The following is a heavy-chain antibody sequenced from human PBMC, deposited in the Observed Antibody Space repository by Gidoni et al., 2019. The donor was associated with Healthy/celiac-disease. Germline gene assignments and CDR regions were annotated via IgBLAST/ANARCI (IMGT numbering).Heavy chain of an antibody. CDR1: GFTFRSYA. CDR2: ISGSGGIT. CDR3: AKVRSGYSGYDLDY. J-gene: IGHJ4*02. D-gene: IGHD5-12*01. Sequence: EVQLLESGGGLVQPVGSLRLSCAASGFTFRSYAMSWVRQAPGKGLEWVSAISGSGGITYYADSVKGRFTIARDNSKNTLYLQMNSLRAEDTAVYYCAKVRSGYSGYDLDYWGQGTLVTVSS. V-gene: IGHV3-23*01.